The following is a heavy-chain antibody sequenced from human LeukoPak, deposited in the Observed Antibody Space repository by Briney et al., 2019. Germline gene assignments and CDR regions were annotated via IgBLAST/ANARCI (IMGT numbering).Heavy chain of an antibody. D-gene: IGHD3-16*01. CDR1: GFTFSSYA. Sequence: GGSLRLSCAASGFTFSSYAMSWVRQAPGKGLEWVSAISGSGGSTYYADSVKGRFTISRDNSKNTLYLQMNSLRAEDTAVYYCAKDSPIMNDYSRGYSDSWGQGTLVTVSS. CDR2: ISGSGGST. J-gene: IGHJ4*02. CDR3: AKDSPIMNDYSRGYSDS. V-gene: IGHV3-23*01.